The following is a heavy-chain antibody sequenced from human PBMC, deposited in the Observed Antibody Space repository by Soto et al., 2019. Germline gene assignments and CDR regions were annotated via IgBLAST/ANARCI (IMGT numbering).Heavy chain of an antibody. CDR3: ARDLVEYSKGLNWFDP. Sequence: SETLSLTCTVSGGSISSGDYYWSWIRQPPGKGLEWIGYIYYSGSTYYNPSLKSRVTISVDTSKNQFSLKLSSVTAADTAVYYCARDLVEYSKGLNWFDPWGQGTLVTVSS. J-gene: IGHJ5*02. D-gene: IGHD4-4*01. CDR1: GGSISSGDYY. V-gene: IGHV4-30-4*01. CDR2: IYYSGST.